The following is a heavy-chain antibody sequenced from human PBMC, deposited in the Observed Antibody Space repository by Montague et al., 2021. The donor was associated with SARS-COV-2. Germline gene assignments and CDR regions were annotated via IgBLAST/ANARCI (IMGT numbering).Heavy chain of an antibody. Sequence: SETLSLTCTVSAGSLSGYYWSWIRQPPGRALEWIGYVYTTGGTKYNPSLKSRVTLSADEPQNRLSLRLTSLTAADSAVYYCVRARYSCFMASCVIGFDIWGLGATVTVSS. CDR1: AGSLSGYY. D-gene: IGHD2-2*01. V-gene: IGHV4-4*08. J-gene: IGHJ6*02. CDR2: VYTTGGT. CDR3: VRARYSCFMASCVIGFDI.